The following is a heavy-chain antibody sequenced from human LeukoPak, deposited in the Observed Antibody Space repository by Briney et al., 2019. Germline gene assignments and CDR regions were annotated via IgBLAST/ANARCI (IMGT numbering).Heavy chain of an antibody. CDR3: ARAPRGNSGYCSSPSCTDHRYNWFDP. Sequence: GGSLRLSCAASGFTFSSYSMNWVRQAPGKGLEWVSSISSSSSYIYYADSVKGRFTISRDNAKNSLYLQMNSLRAEDTAVYYCARAPRGNSGYCSSPSCTDHRYNWFDPWGQGTLVTVSS. J-gene: IGHJ5*02. CDR1: GFTFSSYS. D-gene: IGHD2-2*01. V-gene: IGHV3-21*01. CDR2: ISSSSSYI.